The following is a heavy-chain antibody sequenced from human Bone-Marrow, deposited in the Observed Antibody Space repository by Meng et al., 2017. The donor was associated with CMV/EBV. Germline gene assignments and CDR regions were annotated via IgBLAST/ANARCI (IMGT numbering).Heavy chain of an antibody. CDR3: ARQYTSGYWAFDY. CDR2: ISYDGSNE. J-gene: IGHJ4*02. V-gene: IGHV3-30*19. D-gene: IGHD3-22*01. CDR1: GFAFSSYN. Sequence: GESLKISCAASGFAFSSYNIHWVRQAPGKGLEWVTFISYDGSNEYYAASVKGRFTISRDNPKNTLYVEMNSLRAEDTAVYYCARQYTSGYWAFDYWGQGARVTVSS.